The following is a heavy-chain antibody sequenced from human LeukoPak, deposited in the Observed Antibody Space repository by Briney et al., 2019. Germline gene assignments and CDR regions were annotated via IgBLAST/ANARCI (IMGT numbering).Heavy chain of an antibody. CDR3: ARGVYIAAAQYGY. CDR1: GGSISSYY. J-gene: IGHJ4*02. V-gene: IGHV4-59*01. Sequence: ASETLSLTCTVSGGSISSYYWSWIRQPPGKGLEWTGYIYYSGTTNYNPSLKSRVTISVDTSKNQFSLKLSSVTAADTAVYYCARGVYIAAAQYGYWGQGTLVTVSS. D-gene: IGHD6-13*01. CDR2: IYYSGTT.